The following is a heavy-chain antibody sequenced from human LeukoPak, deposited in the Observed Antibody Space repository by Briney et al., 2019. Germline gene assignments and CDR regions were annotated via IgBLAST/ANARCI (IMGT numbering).Heavy chain of an antibody. CDR1: GFTFSSYS. J-gene: IGHJ3*02. Sequence: PGGSLRLSCAAPGFTFSSYSMNWVRQAPGKGLEWVSSISSSSSYIYYADSVKGRFTISRDNARNSLYLQMNSLRAEDTAVYYCANSPGYYDSSGYRTSDAFDIWGQGTMVTVSS. V-gene: IGHV3-21*01. CDR2: ISSSSSYI. D-gene: IGHD3-22*01. CDR3: ANSPGYYDSSGYRTSDAFDI.